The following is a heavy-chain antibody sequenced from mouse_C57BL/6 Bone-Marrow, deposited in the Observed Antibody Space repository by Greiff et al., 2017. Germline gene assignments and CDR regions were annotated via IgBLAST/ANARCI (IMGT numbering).Heavy chain of an antibody. CDR3: ARALYYYGSSYAMDY. V-gene: IGHV2-5*01. Sequence: VKLVESGPGLVQPSQCLSITCTVSGFSLTSYGVHWVRQSPGKGLEWLGVIWRGGSTDFNAAFMSRLSITKENSKSQVFFKMNSLQADDTARYYCARALYYYGSSYAMDYWGQGTSVTVSS. D-gene: IGHD1-1*01. CDR1: GFSLTSYG. J-gene: IGHJ4*01. CDR2: IWRGGST.